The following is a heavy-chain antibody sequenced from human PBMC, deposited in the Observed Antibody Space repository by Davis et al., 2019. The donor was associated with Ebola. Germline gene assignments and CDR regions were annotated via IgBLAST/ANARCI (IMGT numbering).Heavy chain of an antibody. Sequence: GESLKISCAASGFTFSRYWMSWIRQAPGKGLEWVSYISSNGNTIYYADSVKGRFTISRDNTKNSLYLQMNSLRAEDTAVYYCARDLITISRRYYGMDVWGQGTTVTVSS. CDR2: ISSNGNTI. CDR3: ARDLITISRRYYGMDV. D-gene: IGHD3-3*01. V-gene: IGHV3-11*01. CDR1: GFTFSRYW. J-gene: IGHJ6*02.